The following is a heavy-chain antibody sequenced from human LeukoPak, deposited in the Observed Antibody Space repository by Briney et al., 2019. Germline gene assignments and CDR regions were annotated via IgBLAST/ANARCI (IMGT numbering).Heavy chain of an antibody. D-gene: IGHD3-22*01. V-gene: IGHV4-59*12. CDR1: GGSINSYY. Sequence: SETLSLTCTVSGGSINSYYWSWIRQPPGKGLEWIGYIYHSGSTYYNPSLKSRVTISVDRSKNQFSLKLSSVTAADTAVYYCARGDDSSGYYLDYWGQGTLVTVSS. CDR2: IYHSGST. CDR3: ARGDDSSGYYLDY. J-gene: IGHJ4*02.